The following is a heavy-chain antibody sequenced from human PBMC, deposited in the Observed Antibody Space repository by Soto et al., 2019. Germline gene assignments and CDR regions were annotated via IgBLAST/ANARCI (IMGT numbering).Heavy chain of an antibody. J-gene: IGHJ4*02. Sequence: GGSLRLSCSASGFTFSSYAMHWVRQAPGKGLEYVSAISSNGGSTYYADSVKGRFTISRDNSKNTLYLQMSSLRAEDTAVYYCVKDQRSHVKSSRWVYWGQGTLVTVSS. D-gene: IGHD6-25*01. V-gene: IGHV3-64D*08. CDR3: VKDQRSHVKSSRWVY. CDR2: ISSNGGST. CDR1: GFTFSSYA.